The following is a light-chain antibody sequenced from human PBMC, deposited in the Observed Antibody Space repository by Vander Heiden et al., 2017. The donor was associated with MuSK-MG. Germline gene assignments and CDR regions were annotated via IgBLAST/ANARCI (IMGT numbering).Light chain of an antibody. CDR1: QSISSN. CDR3: QQYNNGPYT. CDR2: GVS. Sequence: EIVMTQSPATLSVSPGERATLSCRASQSISSNLAWYQQKPGQAPRLLIFGVSTRATGIPATFSGSGSGTEFTLTISSLQSEDFAVYVCQQYNNGPYTFGQGTKLEIK. V-gene: IGKV3-15*01. J-gene: IGKJ2*01.